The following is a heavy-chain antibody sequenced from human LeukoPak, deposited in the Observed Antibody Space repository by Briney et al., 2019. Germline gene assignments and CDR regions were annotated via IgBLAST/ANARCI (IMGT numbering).Heavy chain of an antibody. CDR3: ARDVTYHGGDWFDP. CDR2: ISSTATSI. Sequence: GSLRLSCAASEFTSSSYSMSWVRQAPGKGLEWVSYISSTATSIYYADSVKGRFTVSRDNAKNSLYLQMNSLRAEDTAVYYCARDVTYHGGDWFDPWGQGTLVSVSS. D-gene: IGHD4-23*01. J-gene: IGHJ5*02. V-gene: IGHV3-48*04. CDR1: EFTSSSYS.